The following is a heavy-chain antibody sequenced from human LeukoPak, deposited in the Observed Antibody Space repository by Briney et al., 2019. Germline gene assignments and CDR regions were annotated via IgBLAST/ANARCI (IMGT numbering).Heavy chain of an antibody. J-gene: IGHJ4*02. Sequence: GRSLRLSCAASGFTFSSYAMSWVRQAPGKGLEWVSAISGSGGSTYYADSVKGRFTISRDNSKNTLYLQMNSLRAEDTAVYYCAKGRSGYDDFDYWGQGTLVTVSS. CDR3: AKGRSGYDDFDY. CDR2: ISGSGGST. D-gene: IGHD5-12*01. V-gene: IGHV3-23*01. CDR1: GFTFSSYA.